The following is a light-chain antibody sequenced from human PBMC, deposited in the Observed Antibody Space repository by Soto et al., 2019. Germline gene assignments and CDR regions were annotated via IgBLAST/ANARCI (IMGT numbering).Light chain of an antibody. CDR2: TTS. Sequence: DIHMTQSPSTLSASVGYIFTISCRASQSIDRWLAWYQQMPGKAPHLLIYTTSSLEGGVPSRLRGSGYGTELTITISGMKDDDSETDYCQLYKAYADTYAQGTKVDIK. V-gene: IGKV1-5*03. CDR3: QLYKAYADT. CDR1: QSIDRW. J-gene: IGKJ2*01.